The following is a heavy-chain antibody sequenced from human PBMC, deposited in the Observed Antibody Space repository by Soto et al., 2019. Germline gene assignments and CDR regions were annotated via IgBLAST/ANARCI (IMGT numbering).Heavy chain of an antibody. CDR1: GLTFRTYA. J-gene: IGHJ4*02. D-gene: IGHD2-8*02. Sequence: GSLRLSCAAPGLTFRTYAMTWIRQPPGTGLEWIGEINHSGSTNYNPSLKSRVTISVDTSKNQFSLKLTSVTAADTAVYYCARDKITGLFDYWGQGTLVTVSS. CDR3: ARDKITGLFDY. V-gene: IGHV4-34*01. CDR2: INHSGST.